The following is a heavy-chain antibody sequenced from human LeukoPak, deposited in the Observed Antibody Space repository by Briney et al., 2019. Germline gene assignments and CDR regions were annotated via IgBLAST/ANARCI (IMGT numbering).Heavy chain of an antibody. D-gene: IGHD2-2*01. V-gene: IGHV4-30-2*01. CDR1: GGSISSGGYY. CDR3: ARDPYLNLCSSTSCQSN. Sequence: NSSETLSLTCTVSGGSISSGGYYWSWIRQPPGKGLEWIGYIDHSGSTYYNPSLKSRVTISVDRSKNQFSLKLSSVTAADTAVYYCARDPYLNLCSSTSCQSNWGQGTLVTVSP. J-gene: IGHJ4*02. CDR2: IDHSGST.